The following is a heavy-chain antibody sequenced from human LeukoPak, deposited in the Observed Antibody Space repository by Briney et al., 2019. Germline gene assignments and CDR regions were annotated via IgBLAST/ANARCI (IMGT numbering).Heavy chain of an antibody. J-gene: IGHJ4*02. V-gene: IGHV4-34*01. CDR1: GGSFSGYY. Sequence: SETLSLTCAVYGGSFSGYYWSWIRQPPGKGLEWIGEINHSGSTNYNPSLKSRVTISVDTSKNQFSLKLSSVTAADTAVYYCARDFSGSYPRWGQGTLVTVSS. CDR3: ARDFSGSYPR. D-gene: IGHD1-26*01. CDR2: INHSGST.